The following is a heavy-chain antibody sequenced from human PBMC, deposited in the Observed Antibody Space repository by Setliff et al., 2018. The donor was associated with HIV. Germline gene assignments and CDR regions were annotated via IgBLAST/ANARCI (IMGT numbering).Heavy chain of an antibody. CDR3: ARARGPPLPVFDF. CDR2: INHHKHT. D-gene: IGHD3-10*01. Sequence: PSETLSLTCVVYGGSFGGYYWSWIRQPPGKGLEWIGEINHHKHTNYNPSLKSRVTMSVDTSKNQFSLKLSSVTAADTAIYFCARARGPPLPVFDFWGQGTLVTVSS. V-gene: IGHV4-34*01. CDR1: GGSFGGYY. J-gene: IGHJ4*02.